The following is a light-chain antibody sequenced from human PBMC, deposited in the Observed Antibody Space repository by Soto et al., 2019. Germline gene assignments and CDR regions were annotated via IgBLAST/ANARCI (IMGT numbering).Light chain of an antibody. V-gene: IGLV2-14*01. Sequence: DPPSLCASPPHSITISCSGITSDIGGYNYVSLYQQHPVKVPKLIIFEVSTRPSGVSNRFSGSKSGNTASLTISGLQADEEADYYCSSFTTSNNLVFGTGTKVTVL. CDR1: TSDIGGYNY. J-gene: IGLJ1*01. CDR2: EVS. CDR3: SSFTTSNNLV.